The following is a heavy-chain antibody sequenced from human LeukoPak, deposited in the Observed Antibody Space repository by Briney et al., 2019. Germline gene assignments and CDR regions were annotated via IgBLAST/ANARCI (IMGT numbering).Heavy chain of an antibody. J-gene: IGHJ4*02. D-gene: IGHD5-18*01. CDR1: GGSFSGYY. CDR3: ARSGYSYGLFV. CDR2: INHSGST. Sequence: SETLSLTCAVYGGSFSGYYWSWIRQPPGKGLEWIGEINHSGSTNYNPSLKSRVTISVDTSKNQFSLKLSSVTAADMAVYYCARSGYSYGLFVWGQGTLVTVSS. V-gene: IGHV4-34*01.